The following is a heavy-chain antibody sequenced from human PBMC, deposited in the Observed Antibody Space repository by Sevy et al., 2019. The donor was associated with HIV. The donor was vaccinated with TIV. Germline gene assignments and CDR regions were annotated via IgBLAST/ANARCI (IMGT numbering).Heavy chain of an antibody. V-gene: IGHV6-1*01. CDR2: TYYKSKWYN. CDR3: ARESRWFLFHFDY. Sequence: SQTLSLNFAISGDSVSTYSAAWNWIRQSPSRGLEWLGRTYYKSKWYNDYALSVKSRISINTDTPKNQISLQLNSVTPDDTAMYYCARESRWFLFHFDYWGRGTLVTVSS. CDR1: GDSVSTYSAA. D-gene: IGHD3-9*01. J-gene: IGHJ4*02.